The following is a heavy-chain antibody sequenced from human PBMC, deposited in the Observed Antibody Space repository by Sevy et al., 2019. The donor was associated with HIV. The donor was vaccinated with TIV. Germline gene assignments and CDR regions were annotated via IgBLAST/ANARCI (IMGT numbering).Heavy chain of an antibody. J-gene: IGHJ2*01. CDR3: AKIQGVKWYFDL. Sequence: GGSLRLSCAASGFTVSSNYVSWVRQAPGKGLEWVPTLYSGGSKYYADSVKGRFTISRDDSKNTLFLQLNSLTVEDTAVYFCAKIQGVKWYFDLWGRGTLVTVSS. CDR1: GFTVSSNY. CDR2: LYSGGSK. D-gene: IGHD1-1*01. V-gene: IGHV3-53*01.